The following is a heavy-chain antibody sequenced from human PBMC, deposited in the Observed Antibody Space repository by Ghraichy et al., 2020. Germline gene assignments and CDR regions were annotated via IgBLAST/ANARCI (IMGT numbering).Heavy chain of an antibody. J-gene: IGHJ4*02. CDR3: ARGGVGGRRTGLDY. CDR2: TYYTSKWIT. V-gene: IGHV6-1*01. Sequence: SETLSLTCDISGDRVSSNSATWDWMRQSPSRGLEWLGRTYYTSKWITDYAVSVKSRITIIPDTSKNQVSLQVNSVTPEDTAVYYCARGGVGGRRTGLDYWGQGTLVTVSS. CDR1: GDRVSSNSAT. D-gene: IGHD1-26*01.